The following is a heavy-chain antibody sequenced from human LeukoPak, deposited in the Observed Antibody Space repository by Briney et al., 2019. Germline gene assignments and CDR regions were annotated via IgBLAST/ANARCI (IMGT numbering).Heavy chain of an antibody. CDR2: IFGSGGSP. Sequence: GGSLRLSRGASGFTFGSHAMYWVRQAPGKGLEWVAGIFGSGGSPHYADSVKGRFTISRDNSRNTVYLQINSLRAEDTAVYYCGKTTVGYSSGQKPAWPVDYWGQGTLVTVSS. J-gene: IGHJ4*02. CDR1: GFTFGSHA. V-gene: IGHV3-23*01. CDR3: GKTTVGYSSGQKPAWPVDY. D-gene: IGHD5-18*01.